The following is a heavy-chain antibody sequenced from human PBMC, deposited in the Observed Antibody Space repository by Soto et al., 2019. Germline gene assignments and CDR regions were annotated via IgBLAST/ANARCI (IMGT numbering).Heavy chain of an antibody. J-gene: IGHJ6*02. Sequence: QVQLVQSGAEVKKPGSSVKVSCKASGGTFSSYAISWVRQAPGQGLEWMGGIIPIFGTANYAQKFQGRVTITADESTSTAYMDLSSLRSEDTAVYYCARDGDYSSGWGHYYYYGMDVWGQGTTVTVSS. D-gene: IGHD6-19*01. CDR3: ARDGDYSSGWGHYYYYGMDV. CDR2: IIPIFGTA. CDR1: GGTFSSYA. V-gene: IGHV1-69*01.